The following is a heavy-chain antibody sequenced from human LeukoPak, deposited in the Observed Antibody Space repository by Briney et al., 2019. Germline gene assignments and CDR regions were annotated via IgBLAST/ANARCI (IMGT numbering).Heavy chain of an antibody. D-gene: IGHD4-17*01. Sequence: SETLSLTCTVYGGSFSGYYWSWIRQPPGKGLEWIGEINHSGSTNYNPSLKSRVTISVDTSKNQFSLKLSSVTAADTAVYYCARDPMTTVTRAFDYWGQGTLVTVSS. CDR3: ARDPMTTVTRAFDY. CDR1: GGSFSGYY. V-gene: IGHV4-34*01. CDR2: INHSGST. J-gene: IGHJ4*02.